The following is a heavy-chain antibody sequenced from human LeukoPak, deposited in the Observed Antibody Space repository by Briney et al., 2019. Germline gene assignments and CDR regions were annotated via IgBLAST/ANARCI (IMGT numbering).Heavy chain of an antibody. J-gene: IGHJ5*02. CDR3: ARAGAAAGANNWFDP. V-gene: IGHV4-59*01. D-gene: IGHD6-13*01. CDR1: GGSFSGYY. CDR2: IHYSGST. Sequence: SETLSLTCAVYGGSFSGYYWSWIRQPPGKGLEWIGYIHYSGSTNYNPSLKSRVTISVDTSKNQFSLKLSSVTAADTAVYYCARAGAAAGANNWFDPWGQGTLVTVSS.